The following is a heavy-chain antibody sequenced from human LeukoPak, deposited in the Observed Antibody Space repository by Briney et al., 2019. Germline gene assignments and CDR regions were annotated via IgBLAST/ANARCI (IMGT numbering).Heavy chain of an antibody. D-gene: IGHD3-22*01. CDR3: ATNNDSSGYYYVGY. J-gene: IGHJ4*02. CDR2: IYLGDSDT. CDR1: GYSFTSYW. Sequence: GESLKISCKGSGYSFTSYWIGWVRQMPGKGLEWMGIIYLGDSDTRYSPSFQGQVTISADKSISTAYLQWSSLKASDTATYNCATNNDSSGYYYVGYWGQGTLVTVSS. V-gene: IGHV5-51*01.